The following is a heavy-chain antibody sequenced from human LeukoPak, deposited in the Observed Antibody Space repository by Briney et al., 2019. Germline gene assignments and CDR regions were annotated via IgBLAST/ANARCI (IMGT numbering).Heavy chain of an antibody. CDR3: AKRPIEAVGSEYYDD. V-gene: IGHV3-23*01. J-gene: IGHJ4*02. Sequence: GGSLRLSCAASGFTFSSYAMSWVRQAPGKGLDWVSLISDSGADTYYADSVRGRFTVSRDNSKNTLYLQMNSLRVEDTAVYYCAKRPIEAVGSEYYDDWGQGTLVTVSS. CDR1: GFTFSSYA. D-gene: IGHD6-13*01. CDR2: ISDSGADT.